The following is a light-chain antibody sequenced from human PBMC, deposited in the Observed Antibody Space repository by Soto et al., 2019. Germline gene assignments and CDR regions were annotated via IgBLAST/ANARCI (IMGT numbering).Light chain of an antibody. J-gene: IGLJ1*01. CDR3: SSRTSSSTHYV. CDR2: GVS. V-gene: IGLV2-14*01. CDR1: ISAVGGHNY. Sequence: QSALTQPASVSGSPGQSITISCTGTISAVGGHNYVSWYQQHPGKAPKLMIYGVSYRPSGVSSRFSGSKSGNTASLTISGLQAEDEAAYYCSSRTSSSTHYVFGTGTKVTVL.